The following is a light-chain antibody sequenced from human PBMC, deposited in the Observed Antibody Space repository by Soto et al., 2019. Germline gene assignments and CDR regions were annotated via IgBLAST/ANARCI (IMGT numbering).Light chain of an antibody. Sequence: DIQMTQSPSTLSASVGDRVTITCRASQSLIIWLAWYQQKPGKAPKLLISKASSLESGVPSRFSGSGSGTEFTLTISSLQPDDFATYYCQQYKAYSYTFGQGTKLEMK. CDR3: QQYKAYSYT. J-gene: IGKJ2*01. V-gene: IGKV1-5*03. CDR1: QSLIIW. CDR2: KAS.